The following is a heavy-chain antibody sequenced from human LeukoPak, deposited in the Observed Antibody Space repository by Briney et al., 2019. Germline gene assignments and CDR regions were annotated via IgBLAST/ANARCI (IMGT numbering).Heavy chain of an antibody. J-gene: IGHJ4*02. CDR2: VKQDGSGE. V-gene: IGHV3-7*03. Sequence: GGSLRLSCAASGFTFSGYPIHWVRQAPGKGLEWVANVKQDGSGEYYVDSVKGRFTISRDSAKNSLYLQMNSLRAEDTAVYYCARGDFDCWGQGTLVTVSS. CDR1: GFTFSGYP. CDR3: ARGDFDC.